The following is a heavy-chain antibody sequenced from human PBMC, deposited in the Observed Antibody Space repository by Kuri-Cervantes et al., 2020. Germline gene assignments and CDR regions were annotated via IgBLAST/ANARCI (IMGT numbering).Heavy chain of an antibody. D-gene: IGHD6-6*01. CDR1: GFTFSDYY. CDR3: ARDGSIPSS. V-gene: IGHV3-33*08. Sequence: GGSLRLSCAASGFTFSDYYMSWIRQAPGKGLEWVAVIWYDGSNKYYADSVKGRFTISRDNSKNTLYLQMNSLRAEDTAVYYCARDGSIPSSWGQGTLVTVSS. CDR2: IWYDGSNK. J-gene: IGHJ4*02.